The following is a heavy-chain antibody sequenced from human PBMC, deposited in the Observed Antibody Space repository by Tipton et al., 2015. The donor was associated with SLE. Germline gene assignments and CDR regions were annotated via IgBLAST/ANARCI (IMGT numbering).Heavy chain of an antibody. D-gene: IGHD6-6*01. CDR3: AIVPDY. V-gene: IGHV4-59*12. CDR2: VYNSGST. J-gene: IGHJ4*02. Sequence: TLSLTCTVSGGSISKYYWSWIRQPPGKGLEWIGYVYNSGSTNYNPSLKSRVTISVDKSRNQFSLDLTSVTAADTAVYYCAIVPDYWGQGTLVTVSS. CDR1: GGSISKYY.